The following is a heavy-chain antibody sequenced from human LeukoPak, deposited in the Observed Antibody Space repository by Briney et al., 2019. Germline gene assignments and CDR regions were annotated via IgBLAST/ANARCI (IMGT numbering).Heavy chain of an antibody. CDR3: TTDLGGLLDS. D-gene: IGHD4-17*01. CDR2: IETKIDGGTT. V-gene: IGHV3-15*04. Sequence: GGSLRLSCAASGFTFNNAWMSWVRQAPGKGLEWIGRIETKIDGGTTDYAAPVKGRFTISRDDSKNTLYLQMNSLKTEDTAVSYCTTDLGGLLDSWGQGTLVTVSS. J-gene: IGHJ4*02. CDR1: GFTFNNAW.